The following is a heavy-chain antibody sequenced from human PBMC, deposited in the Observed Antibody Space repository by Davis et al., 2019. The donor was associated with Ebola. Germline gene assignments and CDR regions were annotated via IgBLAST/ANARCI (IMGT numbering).Heavy chain of an antibody. D-gene: IGHD2-15*01. CDR1: GYTFTSYY. Sequence: ASVKVSCKASGYTFTSYYMHWVRQAPGQGLEWMGIINPSGGSTSYAQKFQGRVTMTRDTSTSTVYMELSSLRSEDTAVYYCARDPVVCSGGSCSTDYWGQGTLVTVSS. CDR3: ARDPVVCSGGSCSTDY. J-gene: IGHJ4*02. CDR2: INPSGGST. V-gene: IGHV1-46*01.